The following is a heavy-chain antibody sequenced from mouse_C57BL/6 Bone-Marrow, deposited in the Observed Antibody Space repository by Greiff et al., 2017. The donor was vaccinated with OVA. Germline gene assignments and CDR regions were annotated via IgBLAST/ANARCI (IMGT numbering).Heavy chain of an antibody. V-gene: IGHV1-81*01. CDR1: GYTFTSYG. CDR3: ARDYGILFAY. D-gene: IGHD2-1*01. Sequence: QVQLKQSGAELARPGASVKLSCKASGYTFTSYGISWVKQRTGQGLEWIGEIYPRSGNTYYNEKFKGKATLTADKSSSTAYMELRSLTSEDSAVYFCARDYGILFAYWGQGTLVTVSA. J-gene: IGHJ3*01. CDR2: IYPRSGNT.